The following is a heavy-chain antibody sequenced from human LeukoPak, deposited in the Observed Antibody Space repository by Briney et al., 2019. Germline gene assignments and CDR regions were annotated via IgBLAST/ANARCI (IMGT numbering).Heavy chain of an antibody. Sequence: SETLSLTCTVSGGSISSGGYYWSWIRQHPGKGLEWIGYIYYSGSTYYNPSLKSRVTISVDTSKNQFSLKRSSVTAADTAVYYCASLTTADNWFDAWGQGTLVTVSS. CDR2: IYYSGST. V-gene: IGHV4-31*03. J-gene: IGHJ5*02. CDR3: ASLTTADNWFDA. CDR1: GGSISSGGYY. D-gene: IGHD4-11*01.